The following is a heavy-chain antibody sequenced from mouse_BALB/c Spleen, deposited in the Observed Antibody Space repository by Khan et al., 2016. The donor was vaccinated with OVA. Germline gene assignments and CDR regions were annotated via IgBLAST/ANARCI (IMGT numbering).Heavy chain of an antibody. V-gene: IGHV5-6*01. J-gene: IGHJ3*01. D-gene: IGHD1-1*01. Sequence: EVQLVESGGDLVKPGGSLKLSCATSGVTFSTYGMSWVRQTPDKRLEWVAAISSGGSYTYYPGSVKGRFTISRDNANNTLYLQMSSLKSEDTAIYYCTRLAYYYNSEGFAYWGQGTLVTVSA. CDR3: TRLAYYYNSEGFAY. CDR1: GVTFSTYG. CDR2: ISSGGSYT.